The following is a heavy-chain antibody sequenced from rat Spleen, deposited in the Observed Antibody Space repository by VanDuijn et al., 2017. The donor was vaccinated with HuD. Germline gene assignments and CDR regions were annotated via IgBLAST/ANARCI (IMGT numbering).Heavy chain of an antibody. V-gene: IGHV5-29*01. CDR1: GFTFSNYD. Sequence: EVQLVESGGGLVLPGRSLKLSCAASGFTFSNYDMAWVRQAPTKGLEWVATISYDGSSTYYRDSVKGRFTISRDNAKRTLYRQMDSLRSEDTATYYCARHITRVYWYFDFWGPGTMVTVSS. D-gene: IGHD1-4*01. CDR2: ISYDGSST. J-gene: IGHJ1*01. CDR3: ARHITRVYWYFDF.